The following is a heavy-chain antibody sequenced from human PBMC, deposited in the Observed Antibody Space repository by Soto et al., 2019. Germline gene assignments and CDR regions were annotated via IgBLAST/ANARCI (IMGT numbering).Heavy chain of an antibody. Sequence: TLSLTCTVSGGSTSSSSYYWGWIRQPPGKGLEWIGSIYYSGSTYYNPSLKSRVTISVDTSKNQFSLKMRSVTAADTAVYYCASVGATYYYYGMDVWGQGTTVTVSS. CDR2: IYYSGST. CDR3: ASVGATYYYYGMDV. V-gene: IGHV4-39*01. CDR1: GGSTSSSSYY. D-gene: IGHD1-26*01. J-gene: IGHJ6*02.